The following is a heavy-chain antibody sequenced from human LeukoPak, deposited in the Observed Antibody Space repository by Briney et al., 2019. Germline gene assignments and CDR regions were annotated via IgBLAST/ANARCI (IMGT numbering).Heavy chain of an antibody. V-gene: IGHV4-61*01. D-gene: IGHD3-16*01. J-gene: IGHJ3*02. CDR3: ARGGGSDAFDI. Sequence: PSQTLSLTCTVSGGSISSGSYYWSWIRQPPGKGLEWIGYIYYSGSTNYNPSLKSRVTISVDTSENQFSLKLSSVTAADTAVYYCARGGGSDAFDIWGQGTMVTVSS. CDR1: GGSISSGSYY. CDR2: IYYSGST.